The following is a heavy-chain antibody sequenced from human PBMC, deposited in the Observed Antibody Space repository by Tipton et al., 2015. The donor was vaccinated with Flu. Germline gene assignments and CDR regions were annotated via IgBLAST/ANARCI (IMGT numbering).Heavy chain of an antibody. V-gene: IGHV4-4*07. CDR2: VYTSGNT. J-gene: IGHJ4*02. D-gene: IGHD3-10*01. CDR1: GGSINSHY. CDR3: ARSPSYSGSGNYPYYFDF. Sequence: TLSLTCTVSGGSINSHYWSWIRQPAGKGLEWIGRVYTSGNTIYNPSLKSRVTMSLDASKNQFSLKLSSVTAADTAVYYCARSPSYSGSGNYPYYFDFWGQGTLVTVSS.